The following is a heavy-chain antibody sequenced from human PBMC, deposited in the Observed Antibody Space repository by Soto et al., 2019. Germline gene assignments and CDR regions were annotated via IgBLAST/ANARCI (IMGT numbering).Heavy chain of an antibody. Sequence: QVQLQESGPGLVKPSGTLSLTCAVSGDSISNSRWWTWVRQPPGKGLEWIGDIFHSGATNYNPSLKXXVFISVDNSQNQFSLKVSSVTAADTAVYYCAYSTGWYRHDVWGQGTLVTVSS. CDR1: GDSISNSRW. J-gene: IGHJ3*01. CDR3: AYSTGWYRHDV. CDR2: IFHSGAT. V-gene: IGHV4-4*02. D-gene: IGHD6-19*01.